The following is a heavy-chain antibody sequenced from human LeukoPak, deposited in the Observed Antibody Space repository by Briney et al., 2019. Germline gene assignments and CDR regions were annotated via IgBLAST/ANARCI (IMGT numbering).Heavy chain of an antibody. Sequence: GESLKISCKGSGYSFTSYWIGWVRQMPGKGLEWMGIIYPVDSDTRYSPSFQGQVTISADKSISPAYLQWSSLKASVTAMYYCARLWFGELSSFDYWGQGTLVTVSS. V-gene: IGHV5-51*01. J-gene: IGHJ4*02. CDR2: IYPVDSDT. D-gene: IGHD3-10*01. CDR3: ARLWFGELSSFDY. CDR1: GYSFTSYW.